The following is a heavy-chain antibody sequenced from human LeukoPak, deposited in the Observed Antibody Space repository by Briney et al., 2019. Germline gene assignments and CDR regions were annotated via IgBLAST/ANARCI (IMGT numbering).Heavy chain of an antibody. Sequence: PGGSLRLSCATSGFTFNNYAMSWVREAPGKGLEWVSFISRSSSTIHYADSVKGRFTISRDNAKSSLFLQMNSLRAEDTAVYYCARDGGATMVRGVATYDSWGQGTLVTVSS. V-gene: IGHV3-48*04. D-gene: IGHD3-10*01. CDR3: ARDGGATMVRGVATYDS. CDR1: GFTFNNYA. J-gene: IGHJ4*02. CDR2: ISRSSSTI.